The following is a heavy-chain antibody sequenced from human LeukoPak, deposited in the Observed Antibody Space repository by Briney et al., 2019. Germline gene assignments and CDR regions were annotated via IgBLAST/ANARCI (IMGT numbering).Heavy chain of an antibody. Sequence: PGGSLTLPCAASGFTFRRYAMSWVGQAPGKGLEGVSAISGSGGSTYYADSLKGRFTISRDNYKNTLYLQLNSLIADDTAVYYCAKCYGGYGALCFYWGQGTLVTVSS. CDR2: ISGSGGST. CDR1: GFTFRRYA. CDR3: AKCYGGYGALCFY. J-gene: IGHJ4*02. D-gene: IGHD4-17*01. V-gene: IGHV3-23*01.